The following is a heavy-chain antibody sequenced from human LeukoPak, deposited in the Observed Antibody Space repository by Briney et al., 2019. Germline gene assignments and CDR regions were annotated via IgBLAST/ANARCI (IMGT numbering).Heavy chain of an antibody. Sequence: PSQTLSLTCTVSGGSISSGSYYWSWIRQPPGKGLEWIGYIYYSGSTNYNPSLKSRVTISVDTSKNQFSLKLSSVTAADTAVYYCARGVDSYEHWGQGTLVTVSS. J-gene: IGHJ4*02. CDR3: ARGVDSYEH. V-gene: IGHV4-61*01. CDR2: IYYSGST. CDR1: GGSISSGSYY. D-gene: IGHD5-18*01.